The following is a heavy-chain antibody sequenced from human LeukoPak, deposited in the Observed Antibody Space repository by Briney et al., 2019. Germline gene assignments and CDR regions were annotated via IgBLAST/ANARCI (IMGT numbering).Heavy chain of an antibody. Sequence: ASVKVSCKASGYTFTSFDINWVRQATGQGLEWMGWMNYNSGNTGYAQKFQGRVIMTRNISISTAYMELSSLRSEDSAVYYCARERPRRMPNCGGDCYYWYFDLWGRGTLVTVSS. CDR3: ARERPRRMPNCGGDCYYWYFDL. J-gene: IGHJ2*01. V-gene: IGHV1-8*01. CDR2: MNYNSGNT. CDR1: GYTFTSFD. D-gene: IGHD2-21*02.